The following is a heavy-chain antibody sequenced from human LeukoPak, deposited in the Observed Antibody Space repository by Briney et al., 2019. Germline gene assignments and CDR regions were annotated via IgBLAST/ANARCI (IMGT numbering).Heavy chain of an antibody. CDR2: INHSGST. CDR3: ARGPKGGYCSGGSCPPASYYYYGMDV. V-gene: IGHV4-39*07. D-gene: IGHD2-15*01. Sequence: SETLSLTCTVSGGSISSSSYYWGWIRQPPGKGLEWIGEINHSGSTNYNPSLKSRVTISVDTSKNQFSLKLSSVTAADTAVYYCARGPKGGYCSGGSCPPASYYYYGMDVWGQGTTVTVSS. J-gene: IGHJ6*02. CDR1: GGSISSSSYY.